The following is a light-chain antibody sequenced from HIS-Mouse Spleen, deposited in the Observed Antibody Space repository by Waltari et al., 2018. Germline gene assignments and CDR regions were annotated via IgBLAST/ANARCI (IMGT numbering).Light chain of an antibody. Sequence: QSALTQPRSVSGSPGQSVTISCTGTSSDVGGYNYVSWYQQHLGKAPKLMIYDVSKGASGVPDRFSGPKSGNTASLTISGLQAEDEADYYCCSYAGSYRVFGTGTKVTVL. V-gene: IGLV2-11*01. J-gene: IGLJ1*01. CDR1: SSDVGGYNY. CDR3: CSYAGSYRV. CDR2: DVS.